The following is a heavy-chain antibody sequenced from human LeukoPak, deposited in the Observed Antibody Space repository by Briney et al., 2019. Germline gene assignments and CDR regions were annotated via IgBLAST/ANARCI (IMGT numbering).Heavy chain of an antibody. CDR3: TKELQVAVAVADYYYFYMDA. CDR1: GFAFSSFA. V-gene: IGHV3-23*01. J-gene: IGHJ6*03. CDR2: IKGGGNTT. D-gene: IGHD6-19*01. Sequence: PGGSLRLSCAASGFAFSSFAMGWVRQSPGKGLEWLSPIKGGGNTTFYADSVKGRFTISRDNSKNTFYLHMDGLRPDDTAIYYCTKELQVAVAVADYYYFYMDAWGRGTAVSVSS.